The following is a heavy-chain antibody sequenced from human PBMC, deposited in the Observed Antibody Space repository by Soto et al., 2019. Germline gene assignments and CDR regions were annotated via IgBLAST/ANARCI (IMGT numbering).Heavy chain of an antibody. CDR1: GFTFSSYS. Sequence: GGSLRLSCAASGFTFSSYSMNWVRQAPGKGLEWVSSISSSSSYIYYADSVKGRFTISRDNAKNSLYLQMNSLRAEDTAVYYCARVLLYYDSSGYRYYYGMDVWGQGTTVTVS. V-gene: IGHV3-21*01. CDR2: ISSSSSYI. J-gene: IGHJ6*02. D-gene: IGHD3-22*01. CDR3: ARVLLYYDSSGYRYYYGMDV.